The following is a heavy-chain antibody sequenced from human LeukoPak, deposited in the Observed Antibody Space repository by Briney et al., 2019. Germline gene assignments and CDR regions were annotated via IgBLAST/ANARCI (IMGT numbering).Heavy chain of an antibody. CDR3: ARDGIAAAVSFDY. D-gene: IGHD6-13*01. Sequence: SETLSLTCTVSGGSISSGDYYWNWIRQPPGKGLEWIGYIYYSGSTSYNPSLKSRVTISMDTSKNQFSLKLSSVTAADTAVYYCARDGIAAAVSFDYWGQGTLVTVSS. CDR2: IYYSGST. J-gene: IGHJ4*02. CDR1: GGSISSGDYY. V-gene: IGHV4-30-4*01.